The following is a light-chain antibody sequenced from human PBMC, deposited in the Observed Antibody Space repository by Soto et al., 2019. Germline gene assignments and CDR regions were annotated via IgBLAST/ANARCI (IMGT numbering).Light chain of an antibody. J-gene: IGLJ1*01. V-gene: IGLV2-14*03. Sequence: QSALTQPASVSGSPGQSITISCTGTSSDVGGYSFVSWYQQLPGKAPKLVIYDVNNRPSGVSNRFSGSKSGNTASLTISGLQTEDEADYYCNSYTSRSTYVFGTGTKLTVL. CDR1: SSDVGGYSF. CDR2: DVN. CDR3: NSYTSRSTYV.